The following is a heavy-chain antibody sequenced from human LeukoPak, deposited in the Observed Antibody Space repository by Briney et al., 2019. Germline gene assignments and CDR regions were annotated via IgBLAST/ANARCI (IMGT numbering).Heavy chain of an antibody. J-gene: IGHJ4*02. CDR3: AKDVERLDYFDY. CDR1: GFTFSSYG. D-gene: IGHD3-9*01. Sequence: PGGSLRLSCAASGFTFSSYGMHWVRQAPGKGLEWVAVMSYDGTNKYYADPVKGRFTISRDNSKNTLYLQMNSLRAEDTAVYYCAKDVERLDYFDYWGQGTLVTVSS. CDR2: MSYDGTNK. V-gene: IGHV3-30*18.